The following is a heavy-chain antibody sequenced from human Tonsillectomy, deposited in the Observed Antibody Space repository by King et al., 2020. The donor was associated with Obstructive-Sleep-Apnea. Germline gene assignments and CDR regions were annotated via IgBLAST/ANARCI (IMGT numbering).Heavy chain of an antibody. CDR1: GFTFDDYT. D-gene: IGHD5-18*01. Sequence: VQLVESGGIVVQPGGSLRLSCAASGFTFDDYTMHWVRQVPGKGLEWISLISWDGSSTYYGNSMKGRFTISRDNRKDSLYLHMVSLTTEDTAFYYCAKESNKRYVYGYSGDPFDMWGQGTMVTVSS. J-gene: IGHJ3*02. CDR2: ISWDGSST. V-gene: IGHV3-43*01. CDR3: AKESNKRYVYGYSGDPFDM.